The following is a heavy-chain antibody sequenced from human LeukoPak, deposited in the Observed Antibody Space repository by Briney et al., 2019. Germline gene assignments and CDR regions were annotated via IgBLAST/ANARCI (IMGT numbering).Heavy chain of an antibody. V-gene: IGHV3-53*01. D-gene: IGHD3-16*01. CDR1: GFTVNSNH. CDR3: VREMNVFGRTFSFDY. J-gene: IGHJ4*02. Sequence: GGSLRLSCVASGFTVNSNHMWWVRQAPGKRLEWVSLVYVGGSTFYADSVKGRFTFSRDISKNTLYLQMNSLTVEDTALYYCVREMNVFGRTFSFDYWGQGALVTVSS. CDR2: VYVGGST.